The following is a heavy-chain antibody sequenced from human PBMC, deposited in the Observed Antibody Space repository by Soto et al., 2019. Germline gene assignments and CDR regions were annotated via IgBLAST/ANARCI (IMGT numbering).Heavy chain of an antibody. D-gene: IGHD4-17*01. CDR2: ISYDGGNK. CDR3: AKGGYGGSNWFDP. Sequence: GGSLRLSCAASGFTFSSYGMHWVRQAPGKGLEWVAVISYDGGNKYYADSVKGRFTISRDNSKNTLYLQMNSLRAEDTAVYYCAKGGYGGSNWFDPWGQGTLVTVSS. CDR1: GFTFSSYG. J-gene: IGHJ5*02. V-gene: IGHV3-30*18.